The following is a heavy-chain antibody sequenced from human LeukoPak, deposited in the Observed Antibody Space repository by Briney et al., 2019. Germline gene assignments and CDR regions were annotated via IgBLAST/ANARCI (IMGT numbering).Heavy chain of an antibody. CDR1: GLIFSDHA. CDR3: ARGDSDFWSGSGDK. Sequence: PGGSLRLSCTASGLIFSDHAMHWVRQAPGKGLDWVAVTSFDGRDQFYADSVKGRFTTSRDNSKNILYLQLSSPRVENTAMYYCARGDSDFWSGSGDKWGQGTLVTVSS. D-gene: IGHD3-3*01. J-gene: IGHJ4*02. V-gene: IGHV3-30*03. CDR2: TSFDGRDQ.